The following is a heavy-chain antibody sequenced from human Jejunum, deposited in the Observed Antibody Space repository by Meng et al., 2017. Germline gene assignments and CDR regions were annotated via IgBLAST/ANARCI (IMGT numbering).Heavy chain of an antibody. V-gene: IGHV1-18*01. J-gene: IGHJ3*02. CDR2: ISAYNGNT. CDR1: GYTFSNYG. Sequence: ASVKVSCKASGYTFSNYGISWVRQAPGQGLEWMGWISAYNGNTNYAQNFQDRVTVNADTSTATAYMELRSLASDDTDVYYCVRDGGLRYFDWLPGLQIAFDIWGQGTTVTVSS. CDR3: VRDGGLRYFDWLPGLQIAFDI. D-gene: IGHD3-9*01.